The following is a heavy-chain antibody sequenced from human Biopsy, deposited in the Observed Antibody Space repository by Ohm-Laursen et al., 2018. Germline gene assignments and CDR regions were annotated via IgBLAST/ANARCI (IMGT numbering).Heavy chain of an antibody. J-gene: IGHJ3*02. D-gene: IGHD2/OR15-2a*01. CDR3: ARDISPSTFPENTLDI. CDR2: MSRNNGFI. CDR1: GFKFDDYA. Sequence: SLRLSCSATGFKFDDYAMHWVRQTPGKGLEWVSGMSRNNGFIGYADSVRGRFTISRDNGQNSLYLQMNNLITKDTAVYYCARDISPSTFPENTLDIWGQGTMVTVSS. V-gene: IGHV3-9*01.